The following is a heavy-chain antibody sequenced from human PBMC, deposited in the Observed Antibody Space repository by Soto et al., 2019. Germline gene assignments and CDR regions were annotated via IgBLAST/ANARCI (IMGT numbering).Heavy chain of an antibody. V-gene: IGHV1-18*01. J-gene: IGHJ6*02. CDR3: ARDQATMVRGVITYDYGMDV. D-gene: IGHD3-10*01. CDR2: ISAYNGNT. CDR1: GYTFTSYG. Sequence: ASVKVSCKASGYTFTSYGISWVRQAPGQGLEWMGWISAYNGNTNYAQKLQGRVTMTTDTSTSTAYMELRSLRSDDTAVYYCARDQATMVRGVITYDYGMDVWGQGTTVTVSS.